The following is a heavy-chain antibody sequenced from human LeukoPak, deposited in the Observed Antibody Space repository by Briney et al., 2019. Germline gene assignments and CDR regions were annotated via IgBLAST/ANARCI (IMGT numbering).Heavy chain of an antibody. D-gene: IGHD3-3*01. CDR1: GGSISSGDYF. CDR2: IYYSGTT. CDR3: TGAYWIGFHFDS. J-gene: IGHJ4*02. Sequence: PSQTLSLTCSVSGGSISSGDYFWTWIRQPPGKGLEYIGYIYYSGTTYYNPSLKSRITMSVDMSANQFSLRLTSVSAADTAVYYCTGAYWIGFHFDSWGQGILVSVSS. V-gene: IGHV4-30-4*01.